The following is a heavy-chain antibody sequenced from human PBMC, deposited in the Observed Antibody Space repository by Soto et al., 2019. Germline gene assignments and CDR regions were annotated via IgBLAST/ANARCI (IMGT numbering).Heavy chain of an antibody. V-gene: IGHV3-15*01. D-gene: IGHD1-26*01. CDR1: GFTFSNAW. J-gene: IGHJ5*02. Sequence: EVQLVESGGGLVKPGGSLRLSCAASGFTFSNAWMSWVRQAPGKGLEWVGRITSKTDGGTTDYAAPVKGRFPISRDDSKNTLYLQMHSLKTDDTAVYYCTTDSLGWVGAMRSDPWGQGTLVTVSS. CDR3: TTDSLGWVGAMRSDP. CDR2: ITSKTDGGTT.